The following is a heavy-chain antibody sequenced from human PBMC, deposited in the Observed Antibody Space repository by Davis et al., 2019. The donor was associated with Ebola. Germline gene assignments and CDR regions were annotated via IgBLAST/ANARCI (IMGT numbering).Heavy chain of an antibody. D-gene: IGHD3-9*01. V-gene: IGHV4-59*01. CDR1: GGSISSYY. Sequence: PSETLSLTCTVSGGSISSYYWSWIRQPPGKGLEWIGYIYYSGSTNYNPSLKSRVTISVDTSKNQFSLKLSSVTAADTAVYYCARGYFDWTNYYYYMDVWGKGTTVTVSS. CDR3: ARGYFDWTNYYYYMDV. CDR2: IYYSGST. J-gene: IGHJ6*03.